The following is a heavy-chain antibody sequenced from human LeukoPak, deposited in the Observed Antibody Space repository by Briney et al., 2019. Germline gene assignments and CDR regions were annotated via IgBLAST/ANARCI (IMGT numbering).Heavy chain of an antibody. J-gene: IGHJ4*02. Sequence: TGGSLRLSCAVSGFTFSSYGMHWVRQAPGKGLEWVAVISYDGSNIYYSDSVKGRFTISRDNSKNTLYLQMNSLRAEDTAVYYCARYSSSSWYYDYWGQGTLVTVSS. CDR1: GFTFSSYG. D-gene: IGHD6-13*01. CDR2: ISYDGSNI. CDR3: ARYSSSSWYYDY. V-gene: IGHV3-30*03.